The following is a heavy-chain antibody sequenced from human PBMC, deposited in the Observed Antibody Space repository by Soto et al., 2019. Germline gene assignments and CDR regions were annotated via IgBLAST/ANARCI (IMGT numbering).Heavy chain of an antibody. V-gene: IGHV1-2*04. CDR2: IDPNSGAT. D-gene: IGHD1-1*01. CDR1: GYTFTGYY. Sequence: RASVKVSCKAFGYTFTGYYIHWVRQAPGQGLEWMAYIDPNSGATKYAQKFQGLVTLTRDTSIRTAYMELTSLRSDDTAVYYCARGGGTIFAPLPWGQGTLVTVSS. J-gene: IGHJ5*02. CDR3: ARGGGTIFAPLP.